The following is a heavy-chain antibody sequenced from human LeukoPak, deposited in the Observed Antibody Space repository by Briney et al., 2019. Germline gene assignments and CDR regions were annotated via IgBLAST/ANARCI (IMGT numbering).Heavy chain of an antibody. V-gene: IGHV4-38-2*02. CDR2: IYHSGST. CDR3: ARDRVAVAGTRAFDI. J-gene: IGHJ3*02. D-gene: IGHD6-19*01. Sequence: SETLSLTCAVSGYSISSGYYWGWIRQPPGKGLEWIGSIYHSGSTYYNPSLKSRVTMSVDTSKNQFSLKLSSVTAADTAVYYCARDRVAVAGTRAFDIWGQGTMVTVSS. CDR1: GYSISSGYY.